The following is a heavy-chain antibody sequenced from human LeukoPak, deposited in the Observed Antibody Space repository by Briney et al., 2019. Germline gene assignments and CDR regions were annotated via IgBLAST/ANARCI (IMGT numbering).Heavy chain of an antibody. J-gene: IGHJ6*02. CDR2: IGANVGST. D-gene: IGHD2-8*02. V-gene: IGHV3-23*01. Sequence: GGSLRLSCVASGFTFSTFAMHWLRQAPGKGLEWVSAIGANVGSTSYADSVRGRFTISRDNSRNTLYLQMSSLRTDDTATYYCTKSTDYWYYGMDVWGQGTTVTVSS. CDR3: TKSTDYWYYGMDV. CDR1: GFTFSTFA.